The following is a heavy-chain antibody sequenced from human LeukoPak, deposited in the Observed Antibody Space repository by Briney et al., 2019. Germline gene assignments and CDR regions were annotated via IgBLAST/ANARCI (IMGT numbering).Heavy chain of an antibody. CDR1: GCTVSSNY. CDR3: ARGTVTMVDY. V-gene: IGHV3-66*01. D-gene: IGHD3-10*01. CDR2: IYSGGST. Sequence: PGGSLRLSFAGSGCTVSSNYMSWVRQAPGRGLEWVSVIYSGGSTYYADSVKGRFTISRDNSKNTLFLQMNSLRAGDTAVYYCARGTVTMVDYWGQGTLVTVSS. J-gene: IGHJ4*02.